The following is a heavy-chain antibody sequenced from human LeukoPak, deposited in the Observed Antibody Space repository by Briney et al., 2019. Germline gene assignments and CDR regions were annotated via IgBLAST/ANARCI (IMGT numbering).Heavy chain of an antibody. D-gene: IGHD3-16*01. V-gene: IGHV1-2*02. CDR3: ARDRGPEWWGSFDC. CDR1: GYTFTGYY. Sequence: EASVKVSCKASGYTFTGYYMHWVRQAPGQGLEWMGWINPNSSGTNYAQNFQGRVTMTRDTSISTAYMDLSSLISDDTAVYYCARDRGPEWWGSFDCWGQGTLVTVSS. J-gene: IGHJ4*02. CDR2: INPNSSGT.